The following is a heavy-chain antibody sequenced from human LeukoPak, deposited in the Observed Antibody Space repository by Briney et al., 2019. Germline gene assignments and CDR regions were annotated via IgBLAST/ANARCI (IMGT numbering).Heavy chain of an antibody. Sequence: PGGSLRLSCAASRFTFSSYSMNWVRQAPGKGLEWVSSISSSSSYIYYADSVKGRFTISRDNAKNSLYLQMNSLRAEDTAVYYCARSPVLRYEEDLADYWGQGTLVTVSS. V-gene: IGHV3-21*01. CDR2: ISSSSSYI. CDR3: ARSPVLRYEEDLADY. D-gene: IGHD3-9*01. J-gene: IGHJ4*02. CDR1: RFTFSSYS.